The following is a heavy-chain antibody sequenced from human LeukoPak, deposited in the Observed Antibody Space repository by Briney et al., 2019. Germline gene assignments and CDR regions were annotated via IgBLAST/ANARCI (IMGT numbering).Heavy chain of an antibody. V-gene: IGHV4-59*01. CDR3: ARAVLATKSEHWFDP. CDR1: GGSISSFY. J-gene: IGHJ5*02. Sequence: SETLSLTCTVSGGSISSFYWSWIRQPPGKGLEWIGYIYYTGTTNYSPSLKSRVTISVDTSKNQFSLKLSSVTAADTAMYYCARAVLATKSEHWFDPWGQGILVTVSS. CDR2: IYYTGTT. D-gene: IGHD2-8*01.